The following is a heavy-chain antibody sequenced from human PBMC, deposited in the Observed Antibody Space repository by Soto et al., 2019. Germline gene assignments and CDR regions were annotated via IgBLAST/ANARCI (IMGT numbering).Heavy chain of an antibody. V-gene: IGHV3-23*05. D-gene: IGHD2-15*01. CDR2: IDVLNGA. J-gene: IGHJ4*02. CDR3: SDWRAGGPVNLGH. Sequence: GGSLRLSCVASGLSLTQYAIAWVRQAPGKGLECISTIDVLNGAWYSDSVRGRLAISRDVSRNTVYLQMGSLRVEDTAIYFCSDWRAGGPVNLGHWGPGTVVTVSS. CDR1: GLSLTQYA.